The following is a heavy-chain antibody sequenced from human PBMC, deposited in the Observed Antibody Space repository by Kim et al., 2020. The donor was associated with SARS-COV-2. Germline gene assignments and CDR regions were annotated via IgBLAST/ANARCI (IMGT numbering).Heavy chain of an antibody. Sequence: SETLSLTCAVYGGSFSGYYWSWIRQPPGKGLEWIGEINHSGSTNYNPSLKSRVTISVDTSKNQFSLKLSSVTAADTAVYYCARVGGIVVVPAAIPYYFDYWGQGTLVTVSS. J-gene: IGHJ4*02. D-gene: IGHD2-2*01. CDR2: INHSGST. CDR3: ARVGGIVVVPAAIPYYFDY. CDR1: GGSFSGYY. V-gene: IGHV4-34*01.